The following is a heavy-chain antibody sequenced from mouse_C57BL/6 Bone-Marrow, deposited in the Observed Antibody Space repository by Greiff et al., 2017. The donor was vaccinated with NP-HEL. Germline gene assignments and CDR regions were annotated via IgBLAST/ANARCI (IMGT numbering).Heavy chain of an antibody. J-gene: IGHJ1*03. CDR1: GFTFSSYG. CDR2: ISSGSSYT. CDR3: ARHTGSRYFDV. Sequence: EVQGVESGGDLVKPGGSLKLSCAASGFTFSSYGMSWVRQTPDKRLEWVATISSGSSYTYYPDSVKGRFTISRDNAKNTLYLQMSSLKSEDTAMYYCARHTGSRYFDVWGTGTTVTVSS. V-gene: IGHV5-6*01. D-gene: IGHD2-2*01.